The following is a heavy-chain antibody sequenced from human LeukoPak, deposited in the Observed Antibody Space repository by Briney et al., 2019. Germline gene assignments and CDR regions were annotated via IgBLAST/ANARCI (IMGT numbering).Heavy chain of an antibody. CDR1: GYTFARYY. Sequence: ASVKVSCKASGYTFARYYIHWVRQAPGQGLEWMGIINPSGGSTRYAQKFQGRVTMTRDTSTSTVYMGLSSLRSDDTAVYYCARGGYYDSSGSFDPWGQGTLVTVSS. D-gene: IGHD3-22*01. CDR2: INPSGGST. V-gene: IGHV1-46*01. J-gene: IGHJ5*02. CDR3: ARGGYYDSSGSFDP.